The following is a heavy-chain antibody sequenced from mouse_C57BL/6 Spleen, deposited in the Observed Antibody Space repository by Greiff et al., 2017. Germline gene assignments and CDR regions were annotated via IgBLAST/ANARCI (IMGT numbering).Heavy chain of an antibody. CDR2: IDPSDSYT. V-gene: IGHV1-50*01. CDR1: GYTFTSYW. CDR3: ARRIRGFAY. Sequence: QVHVKQPGAELVKPGASVKLSCKASGYTFTSYWMQWVKQRPGQGLEWIGEIDPSDSYTNYKQKFKGKATLTVDTSSSTAYMQLSSLTSEDSAVYYCARRIRGFAYWGQGTLVTVSA. J-gene: IGHJ3*01.